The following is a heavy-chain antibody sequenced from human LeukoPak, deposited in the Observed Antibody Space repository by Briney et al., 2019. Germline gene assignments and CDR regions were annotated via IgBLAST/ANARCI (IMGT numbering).Heavy chain of an antibody. D-gene: IGHD6-19*01. CDR2: ISYDGSDK. Sequence: GRSLRLSCAASGFTFSSYAMHWVRQAPGKGLEWVAIISYDGSDKYFADSVKGRFTISRDNSKNTLYLQMNSLRGEDTAVYYCARGQWLGPFDYWGQGTLVTVSS. J-gene: IGHJ4*02. V-gene: IGHV3-30-3*02. CDR1: GFTFSSYA. CDR3: ARGQWLGPFDY.